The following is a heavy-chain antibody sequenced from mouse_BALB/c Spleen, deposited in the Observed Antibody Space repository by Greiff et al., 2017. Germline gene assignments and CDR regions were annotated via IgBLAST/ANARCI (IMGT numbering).Heavy chain of an antibody. V-gene: IGHV1-69*02. CDR3: TYDYDGYYAMDY. CDR1: GYTFTSYC. CDR2: IYPSDSYT. J-gene: IGHJ4*01. D-gene: IGHD2-4*01. Sequence: QVQLQQPGAELVRPGASVKLSCKASGYTFTSYCINWVKQSPGQGLEWIGNIYPSDSYTNYNQKFKDKATLTVDKSSSTAYMQLSSPTSEDSAVYYCTYDYDGYYAMDYWGQGTSVTVSS.